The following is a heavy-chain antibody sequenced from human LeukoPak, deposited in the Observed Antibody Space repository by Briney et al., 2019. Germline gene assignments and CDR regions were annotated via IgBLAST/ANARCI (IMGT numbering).Heavy chain of an antibody. D-gene: IGHD4-23*01. CDR2: MNPNSGNT. CDR3: ARDGGGTTVAWYFDY. CDR1: GYTFTSYD. Sequence: ASVKVSCKASGYTFTSYDINWVRQATGQGLEWMGWMNPNSGNTGYAQKFQGRVTMTRNTSISTAYMELSSLKSEDTAVYYCARDGGGTTVAWYFDYWGQGTLVTVSS. J-gene: IGHJ4*02. V-gene: IGHV1-8*01.